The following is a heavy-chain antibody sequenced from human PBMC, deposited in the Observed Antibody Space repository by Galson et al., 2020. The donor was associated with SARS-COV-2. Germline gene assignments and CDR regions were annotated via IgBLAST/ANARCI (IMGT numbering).Heavy chain of an antibody. D-gene: IGHD6-6*01. CDR1: GFTFSSYW. Sequence: GESLKISCAASGFTFSSYWMHWVRQAPGKGLVWVSRINSDGSSTSYADSVKGRFTISRDNAKNTLYLQMNSLRAEDTAVYYCASHFEYSSAVDYWGQGTLVTVSS. J-gene: IGHJ4*02. CDR3: ASHFEYSSAVDY. V-gene: IGHV3-74*01. CDR2: INSDGSST.